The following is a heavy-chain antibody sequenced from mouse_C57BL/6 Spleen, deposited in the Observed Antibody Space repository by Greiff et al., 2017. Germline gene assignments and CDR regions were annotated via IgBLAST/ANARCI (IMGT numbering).Heavy chain of an antibody. CDR1: GYTFTSYW. CDR2: IDPSDSYT. V-gene: IGHV1-69*01. Sequence: QVQLQQPGAELVMPGASVKLSCKASGYTFTSYWMHWVKQRPGQGLEWIGEIDPSDSYTNYNQKFKGKSTLTVDKSSSTAYMQLSSLTSEDSAVYYCARWGDYDGDYWGQGTTLTVSS. CDR3: ARWGDYDGDY. D-gene: IGHD2-4*01. J-gene: IGHJ2*01.